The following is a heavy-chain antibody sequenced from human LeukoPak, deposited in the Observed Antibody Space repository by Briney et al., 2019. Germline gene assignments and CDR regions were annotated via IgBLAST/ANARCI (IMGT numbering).Heavy chain of an antibody. CDR1: GFTFTNYA. D-gene: IGHD3-9*01. CDR2: ISSSSSYI. CDR3: ARDPASILYYFDY. J-gene: IGHJ4*02. V-gene: IGHV3-21*01. Sequence: GGSLRLSCVASGFTFTNYAVSWVRLAPGTGLGWVSSISSSSSYIYYADSVKGRFTISRDNAKNSLYLQMNSLRAEDTAVYYCARDPASILYYFDYWGQGTLVTVSS.